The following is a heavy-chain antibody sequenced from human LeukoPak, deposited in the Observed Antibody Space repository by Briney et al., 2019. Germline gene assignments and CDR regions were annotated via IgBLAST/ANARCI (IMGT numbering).Heavy chain of an antibody. CDR3: AREYYYGSGSYYLWFDP. V-gene: IGHV1-2*02. Sequence: ASGKVSCKAAGFTFSGYALHGLRQAPGQGLEWMGWIKPNSGGTNYAQKFQGRVNMTRDTSINTAYLELSSLRSDDTAVYYCAREYYYGSGSYYLWFDPRGQGTLVTVSS. D-gene: IGHD3-10*01. CDR1: GFTFSGYA. J-gene: IGHJ5*02. CDR2: IKPNSGGT.